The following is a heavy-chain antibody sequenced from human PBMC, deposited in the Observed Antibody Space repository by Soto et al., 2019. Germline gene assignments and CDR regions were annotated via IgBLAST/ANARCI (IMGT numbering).Heavy chain of an antibody. D-gene: IGHD3-10*01. J-gene: IGHJ4*02. CDR3: VKHQVSLVRGISPFDY. V-gene: IGHV3-23*01. Sequence: SSSGAFTYHADSVRGRLTISRDNSKNTVYLQMNSLRAEDTAVYYCVKHQVSLVRGISPFDYWGQGALVTVSS. CDR2: SSSGAFT.